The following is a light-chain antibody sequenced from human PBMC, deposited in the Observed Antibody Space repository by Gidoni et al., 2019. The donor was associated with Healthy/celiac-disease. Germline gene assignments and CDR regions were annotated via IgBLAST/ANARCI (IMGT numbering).Light chain of an antibody. CDR2: EAS. CDR1: NLGSKS. V-gene: IGLV3-21*03. CDR3: QVWDSSSDHDVV. J-gene: IGLJ2*01. Sequence: SYVLTQPPSVSVAPGKTARITCGGNNLGSKSVHWYQQKPGQAPVLVVYEASARPSGIPERFSGSNSCNTATLTSSRVEAGDESDYYCQVWDSSSDHDVVFGGGTTLTVL.